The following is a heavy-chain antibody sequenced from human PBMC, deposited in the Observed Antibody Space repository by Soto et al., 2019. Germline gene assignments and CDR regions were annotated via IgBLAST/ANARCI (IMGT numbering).Heavy chain of an antibody. V-gene: IGHV4-38-2*02. Sequence: SLTCTVSGYSIISDYYWGWIRQPPGNGLEWIGSFYHSGSTHYNPSLKSRVTISVDTSKNQFSLKLTSVTAADTAVYFCARFPAYWGQGILVTSPQ. CDR3: ARFPAY. J-gene: IGHJ4*02. CDR2: FYHSGST. CDR1: GYSIISDYY.